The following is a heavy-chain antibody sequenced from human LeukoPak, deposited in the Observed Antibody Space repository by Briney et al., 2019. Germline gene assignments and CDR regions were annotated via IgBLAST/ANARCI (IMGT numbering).Heavy chain of an antibody. D-gene: IGHD2-15*01. CDR1: GFTFSSYG. J-gene: IGHJ6*02. V-gene: IGHV3-30*18. Sequence: PGGSLRLSCAASGFTFSSYGMHWVRQAPGKGLEWVAVISYDGSNKYYADSVKGRFTISRDNSKNTLYLQMNSLRAEDTAVYYCAKGVAKSSEGDYYYYYGMDVWGQGTTVTVSS. CDR3: AKGVAKSSEGDYYYYYGMDV. CDR2: ISYDGSNK.